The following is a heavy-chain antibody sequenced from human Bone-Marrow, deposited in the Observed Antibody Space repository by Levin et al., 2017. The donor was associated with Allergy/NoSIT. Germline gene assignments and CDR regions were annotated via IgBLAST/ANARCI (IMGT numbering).Heavy chain of an antibody. CDR2: IDPSDSYT. CDR1: GYSFTSYW. V-gene: IGHV5-10-1*01. Sequence: RTGGSLRFSCKGSGYSFTSYWISWVRQMPGKGLEWMGRIDPSDSYTNYSPSFQGHVTISADKSISTAYLQWSSLKASDTAMYYCARPLLGSMVRGVIITSENWFDPWGQGTLVTVSS. J-gene: IGHJ5*02. D-gene: IGHD3-10*01. CDR3: ARPLLGSMVRGVIITSENWFDP.